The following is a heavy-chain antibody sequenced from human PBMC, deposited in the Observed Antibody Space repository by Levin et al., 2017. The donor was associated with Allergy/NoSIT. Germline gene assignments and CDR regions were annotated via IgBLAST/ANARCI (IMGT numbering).Heavy chain of an antibody. V-gene: IGHV3-21*01. CDR1: GFTFSSYS. D-gene: IGHD4-17*01. CDR3: ARDFIRGSTVTTHNPTCNDY. CDR2: ISSSSSYI. Sequence: PGESLKISCAASGFTFSSYSMNWVRQAPGKGLEWVSSISSSSSYIYYADSVKGRFTISRDNAKNSLYLQMNSLRAEDTAVYYCARDFIRGSTVTTHNPTCNDYWGQGTLVTVSS. J-gene: IGHJ4*02.